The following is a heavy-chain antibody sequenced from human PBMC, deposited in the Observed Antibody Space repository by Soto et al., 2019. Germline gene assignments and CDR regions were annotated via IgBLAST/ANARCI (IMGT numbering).Heavy chain of an antibody. Sequence: GESLKISCRGSGYNFTNYWIGWVRQMPGKGLEWMGIIYPGDSNTRYSPSFQGQVTISADKSMTTAYLQWSSLKASDSAIYYCARCPAARQWLLCDFWGQGTLVTVS. J-gene: IGHJ4*02. CDR3: ARCPAARQWLLCDF. V-gene: IGHV5-51*01. D-gene: IGHD2-2*01. CDR1: GYNFTNYW. CDR2: IYPGDSNT.